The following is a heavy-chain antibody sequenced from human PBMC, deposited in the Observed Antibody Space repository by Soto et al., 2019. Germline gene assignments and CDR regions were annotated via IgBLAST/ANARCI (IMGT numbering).Heavy chain of an antibody. V-gene: IGHV1-69*13. D-gene: IGHD5-18*01. Sequence: ASVKVSCKASGGTFSSYAISWVRQAPGQGLEWMGGIIPIFGTANYAQKFQGRLTITADESTNTAYMELSSLRSEDSAVYYCARESTVMFTEGCFDYWGQGTLVTVSS. CDR3: ARESTVMFTEGCFDY. CDR1: GGTFSSYA. CDR2: IIPIFGTA. J-gene: IGHJ4*02.